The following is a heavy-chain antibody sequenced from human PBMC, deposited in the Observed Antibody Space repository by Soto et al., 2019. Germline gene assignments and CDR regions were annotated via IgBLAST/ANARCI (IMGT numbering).Heavy chain of an antibody. CDR3: ASVRESLYYYYGMDV. Sequence: ASVKVSCKASGYTFTGYYMHWVRQAPGQGLEWMGWINPNSGGTNYAQKFQGRVTMTRDTSISTAYMELSRLRSDDTAVYYCASVRESLYYYYGMDVWGQGTTVTVS. V-gene: IGHV1-2*02. J-gene: IGHJ6*02. CDR2: INPNSGGT. CDR1: GYTFTGYY.